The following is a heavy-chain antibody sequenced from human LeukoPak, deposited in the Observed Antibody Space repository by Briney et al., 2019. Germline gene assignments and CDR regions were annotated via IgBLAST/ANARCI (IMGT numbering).Heavy chain of an antibody. CDR2: INPNSGGT. CDR3: ARSSRITMIVQDIVDAFDI. J-gene: IGHJ3*02. CDR1: GYTFTGYY. D-gene: IGHD3-22*01. Sequence: ASVKVSCKASGYTFTGYYMHWVRQAPGQGLEWMGWINPNSGGTNYAQKFQGRVTMTRDTSISTAYMELSRLRSDDTAVYYCARSSRITMIVQDIVDAFDIWGQGTMVTVSS. V-gene: IGHV1-2*02.